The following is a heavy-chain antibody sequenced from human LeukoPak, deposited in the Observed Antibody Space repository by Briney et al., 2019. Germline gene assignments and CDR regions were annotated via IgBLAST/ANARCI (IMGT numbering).Heavy chain of an antibody. CDR1: GFTFSSYS. V-gene: IGHV3-21*01. CDR3: ARVSSGWYVPY. J-gene: IGHJ4*02. CDR2: ISSSSSYI. D-gene: IGHD6-19*01. Sequence: GGSLRLSCGASGFTFSSYSMNWVRQAPGKGLEWVSSISSSSSYIYYADSVKGRFTISRDNAKNSLYLQMNSLRAEDTAVYYCARVSSGWYVPYWGQGTLVTVSS.